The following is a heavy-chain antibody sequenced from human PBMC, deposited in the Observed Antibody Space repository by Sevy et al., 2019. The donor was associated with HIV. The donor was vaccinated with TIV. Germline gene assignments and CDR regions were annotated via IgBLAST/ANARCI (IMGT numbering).Heavy chain of an antibody. CDR2: INWNSGII. Sequence: GGSLRLSCAASGFTFDTHAMHWVRQSPGKGLEWVSGINWNSGIIAYADSVKGRFTSSRDNAKNSLHLPMNSVRTEDTGLYFWARDVNSGDTADSYYYYYGLDVWGQGTTVTVSS. CDR3: ARDVNSGDTADSYYYYYGLDV. V-gene: IGHV3-9*01. CDR1: GFTFDTHA. D-gene: IGHD6-19*01. J-gene: IGHJ6*02.